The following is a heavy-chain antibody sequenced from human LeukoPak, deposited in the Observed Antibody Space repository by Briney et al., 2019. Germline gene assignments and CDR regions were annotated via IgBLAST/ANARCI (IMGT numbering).Heavy chain of an antibody. CDR1: GFTFRTYW. J-gene: IGHJ4*02. V-gene: IGHV3-7*01. CDR2: IKQDGSEK. CDR3: ARESTPWRGYIDF. Sequence: GGAPRLSCAASGFTFRTYWMSWVRQASGEGLEWVAHIKQDGSEKYYVGSVEGRFTISRDNAKNSVYLQMNSLRAEDTAVYSCARESTPWRGYIDFWGQGTLVTVSS.